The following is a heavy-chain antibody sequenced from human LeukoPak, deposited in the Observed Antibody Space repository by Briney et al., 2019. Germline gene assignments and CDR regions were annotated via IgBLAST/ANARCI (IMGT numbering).Heavy chain of an antibody. CDR2: TYYRSKWYN. Sequence: SQTLSLTCAISGDSVSSNSAAWNWIRQSPSRGLEWLGRTYYRSKWYNDYAVSVKSRITINPDTSKNQFSLQLSSVTPEDTAVYYCAREYYYDSSGYYYYFDYWGQGTLVTVSS. CDR3: AREYYYDSSGYYYYFDY. V-gene: IGHV6-1*01. CDR1: GDSVSSNSAA. D-gene: IGHD3-22*01. J-gene: IGHJ4*02.